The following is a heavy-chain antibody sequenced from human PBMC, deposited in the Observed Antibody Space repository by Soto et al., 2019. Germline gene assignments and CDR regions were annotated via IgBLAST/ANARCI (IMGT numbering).Heavy chain of an antibody. CDR3: ARPRSFIDGYVY. J-gene: IGHJ4*02. CDR2: IYPGDSDT. V-gene: IGHV5-51*01. D-gene: IGHD5-12*01. Sequence: GESLKISCKGAGYSFPSYWLGWVRQMPGKGLEWMGIIYPGDSDTRYSPSFQGQATISADKSISTAYLQWSSLKASDTAMYYCARPRSFIDGYVYWGQGTLVTVSS. CDR1: GYSFPSYW.